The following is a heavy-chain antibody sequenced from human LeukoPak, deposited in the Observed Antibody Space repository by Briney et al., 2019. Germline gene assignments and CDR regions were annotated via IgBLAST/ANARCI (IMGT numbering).Heavy chain of an antibody. CDR1: GFTVSDFA. CDR2: IRDKDHSYPI. D-gene: IGHD4-17*01. J-gene: IGHJ4*02. CDR3: SRLAVTNDY. V-gene: IGHV3-73*01. Sequence: PGGSLRLSCVASGFTVSDFAIHWVRQASRKGLEWVGRIRDKDHSYPIAYAPSVNGRLTIARVESTNTVYLQMDSLQTEDTAVSYCSRLAVTNDYWGQGTLVTVSS.